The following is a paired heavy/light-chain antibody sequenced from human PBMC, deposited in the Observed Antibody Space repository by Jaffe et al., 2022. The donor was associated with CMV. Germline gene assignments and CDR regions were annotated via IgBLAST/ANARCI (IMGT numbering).Heavy chain of an antibody. CDR2: IRRKIDGETT. CDR1: GFSFSSVW. D-gene: IGHD2-15*01. J-gene: IGHJ3*01. Sequence: EVQLVESGGGLVKPGGSLRLSCAASGFSFSSVWMTWVRQGPGKGLEWVGRIRRKIDGETTEYAAPVKGRFIISRDDSKNTLYLQMNNLKIEDTAVYYCATGDCSGGGGSCHAFDFWGQGTVVTVSS. V-gene: IGHV3-15*01. CDR3: ATGDCSGGGGSCHAFDF.
Light chain of an antibody. V-gene: IGKV3-15*01. Sequence: EIVMTQSPATLSVSPGERATLSCRASETVSNMLAWYQQKPGQAPRLLIYGASTRATGIPARFSGSGSGTEFTLTISSPQSEDFAVYYCQHYYHWPPLTFGQGTRLEI. CDR3: QHYYHWPPLT. J-gene: IGKJ5*01. CDR1: ETVSNM. CDR2: GAS.